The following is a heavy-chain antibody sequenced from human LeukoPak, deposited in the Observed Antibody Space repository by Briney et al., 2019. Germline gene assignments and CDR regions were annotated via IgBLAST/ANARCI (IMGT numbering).Heavy chain of an antibody. Sequence: GGSLRLSCAASGFTFSSYGMHRVRQAPGKGLEWVAVISYDGSNKYYADSVKGRFTISRDNSKNTLYLQMNSLRAEDTAVYYCAKDLEYYYGSGRDYWGQGTLVTVSP. CDR1: GFTFSSYG. D-gene: IGHD3-10*01. CDR2: ISYDGSNK. CDR3: AKDLEYYYGSGRDY. V-gene: IGHV3-30*18. J-gene: IGHJ4*02.